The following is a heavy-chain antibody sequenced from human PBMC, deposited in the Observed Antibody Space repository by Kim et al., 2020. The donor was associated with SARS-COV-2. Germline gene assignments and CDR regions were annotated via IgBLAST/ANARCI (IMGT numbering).Heavy chain of an antibody. CDR2: ISYDGSNT. CDR3: AREVGVSWQTSSYFYGLGV. D-gene: IGHD1-26*01. Sequence: GGSLRLSCATSGFNFSAYGFHWVRQAPNKGLEWVAVISYDGSNTLYAPSVKGRLTISRDNSKSTLHLQLNRLRVEDTAVYYCAREVGVSWQTSSYFYGLGVWGQGTTVSVSS. J-gene: IGHJ6*02. V-gene: IGHV3-30*19. CDR1: GFNFSAYG.